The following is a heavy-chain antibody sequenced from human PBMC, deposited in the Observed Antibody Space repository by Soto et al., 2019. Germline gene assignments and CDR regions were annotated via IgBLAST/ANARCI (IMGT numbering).Heavy chain of an antibody. V-gene: IGHV4-38-2*02. J-gene: IGHJ4*02. CDR2: IDYSGRT. D-gene: IGHD2-8*02. CDR1: GYLISSGYY. Sequence: SETLSLTCSVSGYLISSGYYWGWIRQTPGKGLEWLGSIDYSGRTYYNPSLKSRVSTSVDLSKNQFSLNLRSVTAADTAVYFCARVLITGHHSYYSVYWGQGTLLTVFS. CDR3: ARVLITGHHSYYSVY.